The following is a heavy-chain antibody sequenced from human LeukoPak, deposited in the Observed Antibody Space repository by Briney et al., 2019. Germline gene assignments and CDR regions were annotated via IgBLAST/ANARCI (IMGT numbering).Heavy chain of an antibody. V-gene: IGHV1-46*01. CDR1: GYTFTSYY. CDR3: ARHGGIGPKRDYFDY. J-gene: IGHJ4*02. Sequence: ASVKVSCKASGYTFTSYYMHWVRQAPGQGLERMGIINPSGGSTSYAQKFQGRVTMTTDTSTTTAHMELRSLTSDDTAIYYCARHGGIGPKRDYFDYWGPGTLVTVSS. D-gene: IGHD3-16*01. CDR2: INPSGGST.